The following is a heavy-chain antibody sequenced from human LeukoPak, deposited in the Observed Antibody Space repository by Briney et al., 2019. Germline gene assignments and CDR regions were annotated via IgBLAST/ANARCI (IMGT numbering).Heavy chain of an antibody. J-gene: IGHJ4*02. CDR3: AKTPGYHSQPYYFDY. CDR1: GFTFSSYA. CDR2: ISASSSST. V-gene: IGHV3-23*01. Sequence: PGGSLRLSCAASGFTFSSYAMTWVRQAPGKGLQWVSLISASSSSTFYADSVKGRFTISRDNSKNTLYLQMNSLRAEDTALYYCAKTPGYHSQPYYFDYWGQGTLVTVSS. D-gene: IGHD3-22*01.